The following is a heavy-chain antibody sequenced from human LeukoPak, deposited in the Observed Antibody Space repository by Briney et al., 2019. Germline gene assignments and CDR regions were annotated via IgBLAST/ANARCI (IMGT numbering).Heavy chain of an antibody. CDR2: LLYSGST. D-gene: IGHD4-11*01. V-gene: IGHV4-59*01. Sequence: KTSETLSLTCALSGGSIPSYYWSWIRQTPGKGLEWIGYLLYSGSTNYNPSLKSRVTMSIDTSKNQFSLKLRSVTAADTAVYYCARGAYSNYLSVAYWGQGILVTVSS. J-gene: IGHJ4*02. CDR1: GGSIPSYY. CDR3: ARGAYSNYLSVAY.